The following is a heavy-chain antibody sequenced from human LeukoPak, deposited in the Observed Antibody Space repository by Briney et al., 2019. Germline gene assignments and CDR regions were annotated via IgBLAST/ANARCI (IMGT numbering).Heavy chain of an antibody. CDR1: GFTFSNYA. V-gene: IGHV3-23*01. D-gene: IGHD4-11*01. Sequence: PGGSLRLSCAASGFTFSNYAMNWVRQAPGKGLEWVSSISSSGGSTYYADSVKGRFTISRDNSKNTLYLQMNSLRAEDTAVYYCAKDVATVSTRGAFDVWGQGTMVTVSS. CDR3: AKDVATVSTRGAFDV. CDR2: ISSSGGST. J-gene: IGHJ3*01.